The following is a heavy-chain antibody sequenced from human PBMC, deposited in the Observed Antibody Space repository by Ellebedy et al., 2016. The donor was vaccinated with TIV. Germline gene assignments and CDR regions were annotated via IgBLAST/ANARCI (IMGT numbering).Heavy chain of an antibody. J-gene: IGHJ4*02. CDR2: IYYSGST. V-gene: IGHV4-39*01. CDR3: ARSLDTAMANYDY. Sequence: MPSETLSLTCTVSGGSFSSSSYYWGWIRKPPGKGLEWIGSIYYSGSTYYNPSLKSRVPISVDTSKNQFSLKLTSVTAADTAVYYCARSLDTAMANYDYWGQGTLVTVSS. CDR1: GGSFSSSSYY. D-gene: IGHD5-18*01.